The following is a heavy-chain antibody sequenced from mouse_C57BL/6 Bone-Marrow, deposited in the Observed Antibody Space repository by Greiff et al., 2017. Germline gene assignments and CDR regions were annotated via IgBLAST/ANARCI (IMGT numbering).Heavy chain of an antibody. CDR3: ARLKLPFYYYAMDY. D-gene: IGHD6-1*01. CDR1: GYTFTDYY. V-gene: IGHV1-75*01. J-gene: IGHJ4*01. Sequence: VQREESGPELVKPGASVKISCKASGYTFTDYYINWVKQRPGQGLEWIGWIFPGSGSTYYNEKFKGKATLTVDKSSSTAYMLVSSLTSEDSAVYFCARLKLPFYYYAMDYWGQGTSVTVSS. CDR2: IFPGSGST.